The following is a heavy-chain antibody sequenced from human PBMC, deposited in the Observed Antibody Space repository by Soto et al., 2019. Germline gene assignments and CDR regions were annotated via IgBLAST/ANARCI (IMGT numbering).Heavy chain of an antibody. CDR1: GGTFSSYA. Sequence: WAAVNVSCKASGGTFSSYASSWVRQARGQGLEGMGGIIPIFGTANYAQKFQGRVTINADESTSTAYMELSSLRSEDTAGYYCARADRYCSGGSCYSQSVYRFDPWGQGTLVTVSS. CDR3: ARADRYCSGGSCYSQSVYRFDP. J-gene: IGHJ5*02. V-gene: IGHV1-69*13. D-gene: IGHD2-15*01. CDR2: IIPIFGTA.